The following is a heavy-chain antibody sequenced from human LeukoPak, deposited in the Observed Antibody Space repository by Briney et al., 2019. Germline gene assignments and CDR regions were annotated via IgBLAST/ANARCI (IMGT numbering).Heavy chain of an antibody. Sequence: PSETLSLTCTVSGVSISPNYRSWIRQPPGKGLEWIAYVYYSGSTNYNPSLKSRVTISVDASKKQFSLRLKSVTAADTAVYYCARGGVAVAGSPAADYYYYMDVWGKGTTVTVSS. V-gene: IGHV4-59*01. D-gene: IGHD6-19*01. CDR1: GVSISPNY. J-gene: IGHJ6*03. CDR3: ARGGVAVAGSPAADYYYYMDV. CDR2: VYYSGST.